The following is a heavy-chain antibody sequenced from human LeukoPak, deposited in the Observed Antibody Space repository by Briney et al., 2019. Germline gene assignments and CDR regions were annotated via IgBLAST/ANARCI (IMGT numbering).Heavy chain of an antibody. J-gene: IGHJ3*02. Sequence: PGGSLRLSCAASGFTFSGYWMTWVRQAPGKGLEWVANIKQDGSEKYYVDSVKGRFTISRDNAKNSLYLQMNSLRVDDTAVYYCARGNGAIWGQGTMVTVSS. CDR3: ARGNGAI. CDR2: IKQDGSEK. D-gene: IGHD2-8*01. V-gene: IGHV3-7*01. CDR1: GFTFSGYW.